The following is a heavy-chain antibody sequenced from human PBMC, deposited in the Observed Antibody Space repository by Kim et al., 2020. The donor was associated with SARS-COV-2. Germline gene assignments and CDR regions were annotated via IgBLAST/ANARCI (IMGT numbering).Heavy chain of an antibody. CDR3: AQDRGSSGWPLDY. J-gene: IGHJ4*02. Sequence: ASVKVSCKASGYTFTGYYMHWVRQAPGQGLEWMGRINPNSGGTNYAQKFQGRVTMTRDTSISTAYMELSRLRSDDTAVYYCAQDRGSSGWPLDYWGQGTLVTVSS. CDR2: INPNSGGT. CDR1: GYTFTGYY. V-gene: IGHV1-2*06. D-gene: IGHD6-19*01.